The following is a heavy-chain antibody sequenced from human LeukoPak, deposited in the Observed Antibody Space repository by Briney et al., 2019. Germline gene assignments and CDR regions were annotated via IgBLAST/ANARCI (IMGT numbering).Heavy chain of an antibody. V-gene: IGHV1-2*02. CDR3: ASAGYDFWSGYETPFDY. CDR2: INPNSGGT. Sequence: GASVKVSCKASGYTFTGYYMHWVRQAPGQGLEWMGWINPNSGGTDYAQKFQGRVTMTRDTSISTAYMELSRLRSDDTAVYYCASAGYDFWSGYETPFDYWGQGILVTVSS. J-gene: IGHJ4*02. D-gene: IGHD3-3*01. CDR1: GYTFTGYY.